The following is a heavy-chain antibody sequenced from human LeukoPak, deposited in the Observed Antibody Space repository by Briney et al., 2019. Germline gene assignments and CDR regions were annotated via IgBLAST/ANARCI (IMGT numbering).Heavy chain of an antibody. D-gene: IGHD5-18*01. CDR3: ARGKSDTALDEGFDY. CDR2: IYYSGST. J-gene: IGHJ4*02. Sequence: SETLSLTCTVSGGSISSYYWSWIRQPPGKGLEWIGYIYYSGSTNYNPSLKSRVTISVDTSKNQFSLKLRSVTAADTAVYYCARGKSDTALDEGFDYWGQGTLVTVSS. V-gene: IGHV4-59*01. CDR1: GGSISSYY.